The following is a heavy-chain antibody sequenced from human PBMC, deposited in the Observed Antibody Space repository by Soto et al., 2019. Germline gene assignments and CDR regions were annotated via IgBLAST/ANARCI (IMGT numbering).Heavy chain of an antibody. D-gene: IGHD3-3*01. CDR2: INRNSGGT. J-gene: IGHJ4*02. CDR3: AREDGMQELRFLAYDC. Sequence: ASVKVSCKASGYTFTVYYMPWARPAPGQGLDWMGWINRNSGGTNYAQKCPGWVTMTRDTSICTAYMELSRLSSDVSSVYYCAREDGMQELRFLAYDCWGQGPLVTVSS. CDR1: GYTFTVYY. V-gene: IGHV1-2*04.